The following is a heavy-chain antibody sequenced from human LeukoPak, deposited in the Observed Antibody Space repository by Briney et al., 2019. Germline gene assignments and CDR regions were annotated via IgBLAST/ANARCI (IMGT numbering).Heavy chain of an antibody. V-gene: IGHV6-1*01. Sequence: SQTLSLTCAISGDSVSSSNVAWNWIRQSPSRGLEWLGRTYYRSRWYTDYAASMKGRITVNPDTSENQFSLQLNSVSPDDTAVYYCARGPARAAAGMFYWGQGTLVTVSS. CDR1: GDSVSSSNVA. D-gene: IGHD6-13*01. J-gene: IGHJ4*02. CDR3: ARGPARAAAGMFY. CDR2: TYYRSRWYT.